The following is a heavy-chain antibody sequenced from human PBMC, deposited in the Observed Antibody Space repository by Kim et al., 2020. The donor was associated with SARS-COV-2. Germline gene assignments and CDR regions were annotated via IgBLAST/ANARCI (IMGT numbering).Heavy chain of an antibody. J-gene: IGHJ5*02. D-gene: IGHD1-1*01. Sequence: NPPLKRRVTVSVDTSKNQFSLALSSVTAADTAVYYCASETSREPGRWFDPWGQGTLVTVSS. V-gene: IGHV4-4*07. CDR3: ASETSREPGRWFDP.